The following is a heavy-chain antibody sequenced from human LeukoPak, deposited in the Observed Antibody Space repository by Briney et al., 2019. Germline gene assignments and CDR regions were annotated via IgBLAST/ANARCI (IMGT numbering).Heavy chain of an antibody. V-gene: IGHV3-66*01. Sequence: GGSLRLSCAASGFTVSSNYMSWVRQAPGKGLDWVSVIYSGGSAYYADSVKGRFTISRDNSKNTLYLQMNSLRAEDTAIYYCAKDTGYDVYYGSGSSSGYYGMDVWGQGTTVTVSS. CDR3: AKDTGYDVYYGSGSSSGYYGMDV. J-gene: IGHJ6*02. CDR1: GFTVSSNY. CDR2: IYSGGSA. D-gene: IGHD3-10*01.